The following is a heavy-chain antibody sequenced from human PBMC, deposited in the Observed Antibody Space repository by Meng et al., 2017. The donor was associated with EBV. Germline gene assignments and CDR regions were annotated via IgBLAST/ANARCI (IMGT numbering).Heavy chain of an antibody. Sequence: GRAGESGGEVKKPGASVKVSCKASGYTFTGYYMHWVRQAPGQGLEWMGRINPNSGGTNYAQKFQGRVTMTRDTSISTAYMELSRLRSDDTAVYYCARVGIAVAGTGDYWGQGTLVTVSS. CDR3: ARVGIAVAGTGDY. V-gene: IGHV1-2*06. J-gene: IGHJ4*02. CDR1: GYTFTGYY. CDR2: INPNSGGT. D-gene: IGHD6-19*01.